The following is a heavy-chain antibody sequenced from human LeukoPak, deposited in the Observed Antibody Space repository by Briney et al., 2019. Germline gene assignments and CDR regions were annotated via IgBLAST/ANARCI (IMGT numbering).Heavy chain of an antibody. CDR3: ARGPFTTRSPYFDY. J-gene: IGHJ4*02. V-gene: IGHV4-34*01. CDR1: GGSFSGYY. Sequence: SETLSLTCAVYGGSFSGYYWSWIRQPPGKGLKWIGEINHSGSTNYNPSLKSRVTISVDTSKNQFSLKLSFVTAADTAVYYCARGPFTTRSPYFDYWGQGTLVTVSS. CDR2: INHSGST. D-gene: IGHD2/OR15-2a*01.